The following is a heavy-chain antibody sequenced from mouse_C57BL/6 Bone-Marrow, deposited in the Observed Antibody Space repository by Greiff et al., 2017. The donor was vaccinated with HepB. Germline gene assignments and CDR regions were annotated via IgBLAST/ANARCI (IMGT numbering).Heavy chain of an antibody. CDR1: GFNIKDDY. V-gene: IGHV14-4*01. CDR2: IDPENGDT. D-gene: IGHD2-10*01. Sequence: DVQLQESGAELVRPGASVKLSCTASGFNIKDDYMHWVKQRPEQGLEWIGWIDPENGDTEYASKFQGKATITADTSSNTAYLQLSSLTSEDTAVYYCTRSYYHWYFDVWGTGTTVTVSS. CDR3: TRSYYHWYFDV. J-gene: IGHJ1*03.